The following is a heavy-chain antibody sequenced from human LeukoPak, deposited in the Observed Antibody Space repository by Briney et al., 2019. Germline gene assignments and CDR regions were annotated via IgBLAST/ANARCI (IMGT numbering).Heavy chain of an antibody. CDR2: INANGGTT. V-gene: IGHV3-23*01. CDR1: GFAFSFYA. Sequence: GGSLRLSCAASGFAFSFYAMSWLRQPPGKGLEWVSTINANGGTTSYAASVRGRFTISRDNSKNTLYLQVNTLRAEDTAVYYCAKPISGGLAVTADWFDPWGQGALAIVSS. D-gene: IGHD6-19*01. CDR3: AKPISGGLAVTADWFDP. J-gene: IGHJ5*01.